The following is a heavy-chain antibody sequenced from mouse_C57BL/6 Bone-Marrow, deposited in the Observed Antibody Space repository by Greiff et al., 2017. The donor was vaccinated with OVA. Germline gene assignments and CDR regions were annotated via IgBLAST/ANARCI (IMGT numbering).Heavy chain of an antibody. J-gene: IGHJ2*01. CDR3: ARRQLGLDY. Sequence: LVESGGGLVQPGGSLKLSCAASGFTFSDYYMYWVRQTPEKRLEWVAYISNGGGSTYYPDTVKGRFTISRDNAKNTLYLQMSRLKSEDTAMYYCARRQLGLDYWGQGTTLTVSS. D-gene: IGHD4-1*02. CDR2: ISNGGGST. CDR1: GFTFSDYY. V-gene: IGHV5-12*01.